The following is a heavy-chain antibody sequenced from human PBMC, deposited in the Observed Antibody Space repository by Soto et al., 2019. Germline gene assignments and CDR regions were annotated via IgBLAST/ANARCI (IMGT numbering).Heavy chain of an antibody. Sequence: QVQLVQSGAEVKKPGSSVKVSCKASGGTFSSYAISWVRQAPGQGLEWMGGIIPIFGTANYAQKFQGRVTITADESTSTAYMELSSLRSEDTAVYYCARVDGMSGYDSDPPYDMDVWGQGTTVTVSS. J-gene: IGHJ6*02. CDR3: ARVDGMSGYDSDPPYDMDV. V-gene: IGHV1-69*01. CDR1: GGTFSSYA. D-gene: IGHD5-12*01. CDR2: IIPIFGTA.